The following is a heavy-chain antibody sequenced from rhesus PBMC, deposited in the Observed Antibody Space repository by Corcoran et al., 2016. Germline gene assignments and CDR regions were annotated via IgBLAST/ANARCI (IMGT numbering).Heavy chain of an antibody. CDR3: ARDRNGWNNVSY. D-gene: IGHD1-20*01. V-gene: IGHV4-122*02. J-gene: IGHJ4*01. CDR2: ITYSGST. CDR1: GGSISSGYYY. Sequence: QVQLQESGPGLVKPSETLSLTCAVSGGSISSGYYYWSWIRQPPGKGLEWIGYITYSGSTRDNPALKSRVTISRDTSKNQFSLKLSSVTAADTAVYYCARDRNGWNNVSYWGQGVLVTVSS.